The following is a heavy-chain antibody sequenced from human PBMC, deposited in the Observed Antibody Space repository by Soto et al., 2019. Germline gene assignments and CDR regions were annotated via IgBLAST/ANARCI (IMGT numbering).Heavy chain of an antibody. CDR2: INHSGST. J-gene: IGHJ5*02. CDR1: GGSFSGYY. CDR3: ARVAAFDWFDP. Sequence: SETLSLTCAVYGGSFSGYYWSWIRQPPGKGLEWIGEINHSGSTNYNPSLKSRVTISVDTSKNQFSLKLSSVTAADTAVYYCARVAAFDWFDPWGQGTLVTVSS. V-gene: IGHV4-34*01. D-gene: IGHD6-25*01.